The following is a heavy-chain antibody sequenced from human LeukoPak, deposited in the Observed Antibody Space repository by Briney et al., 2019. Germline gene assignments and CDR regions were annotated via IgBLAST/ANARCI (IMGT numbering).Heavy chain of an antibody. CDR1: GYTFTPYD. CDR2: MNPNSGNT. J-gene: IGHJ4*02. Sequence: GASVKVSCKASGYTFTPYDINWVRQATGQGLEWMGWMNPNSGNTAYAQKVQGRVTMTSNTSISTAFMEVTGLRSEETAVYFGARRNTAMFAGLDYWGQGSLVTVSS. CDR3: ARRNTAMFAGLDY. V-gene: IGHV1-8*01. D-gene: IGHD5-18*01.